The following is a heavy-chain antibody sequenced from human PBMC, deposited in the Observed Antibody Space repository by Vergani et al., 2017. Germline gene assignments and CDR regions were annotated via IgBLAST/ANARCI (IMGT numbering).Heavy chain of an antibody. Sequence: QLQLQESGPGLVKPSETLSLTCTVSGGSISSSSYYWGWIRQPAGKGLEWIGRIYTSGSTNYNPSLKSRVTISVDTSKNQFSLKLSSVTAADTAVYYCARGRVVVVPAAIGYYYYYMDVWGKGTTVTVSS. J-gene: IGHJ6*03. V-gene: IGHV4-61*02. CDR3: ARGRVVVVPAAIGYYYYYMDV. CDR2: IYTSGST. D-gene: IGHD2-2*01. CDR1: GGSISSSSYY.